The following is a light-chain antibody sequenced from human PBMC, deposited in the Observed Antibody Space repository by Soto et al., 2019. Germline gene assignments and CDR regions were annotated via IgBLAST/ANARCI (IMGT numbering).Light chain of an antibody. V-gene: IGKV3-11*01. J-gene: IGKJ1*01. CDR1: QSVSNY. Sequence: EIVLTQSPATLSLSPGERATLSCRASQSVSNYLAWYQQKPGQAPRLLIYDASNRATGIPARFSGSGSGTDFTLSISSLEPEDFAVYYCQQRSNWPPTWTFGQGTKVAIK. CDR2: DAS. CDR3: QQRSNWPPTWT.